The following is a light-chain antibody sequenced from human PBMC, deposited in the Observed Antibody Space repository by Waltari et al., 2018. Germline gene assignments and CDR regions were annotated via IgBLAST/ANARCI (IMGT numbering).Light chain of an antibody. CDR1: PSNTGHPV. Sequence: QPVLTPPPSASGTPRHTVTISSSRGPSNTGHPVLIWYHTLPGPAPKRVSYRNDLRPSGVPDRFSGSKSGTSASLAISGLQSEDEADYYCAAWDDSLNGRWVCGGGTKVTVL. J-gene: IGLJ3*02. V-gene: IGLV1-44*01. CDR2: RND. CDR3: AAWDDSLNGRWV.